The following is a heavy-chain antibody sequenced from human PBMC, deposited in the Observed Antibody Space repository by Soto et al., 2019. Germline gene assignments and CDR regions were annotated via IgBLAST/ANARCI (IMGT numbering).Heavy chain of an antibody. V-gene: IGHV3-23*01. CDR2: ISGSGGST. Sequence: LRLSCAASGFTLSSYAMSWVRQAPGKGLEWVSAISGSGGSTYYADSVKGRFTISRDNSKNTLYLQMNSLRAEDTAVYYCAKAGIVATTISYYYYYGMDVWGQGTTVTVSS. D-gene: IGHD5-12*01. J-gene: IGHJ6*02. CDR3: AKAGIVATTISYYYYYGMDV. CDR1: GFTLSSYA.